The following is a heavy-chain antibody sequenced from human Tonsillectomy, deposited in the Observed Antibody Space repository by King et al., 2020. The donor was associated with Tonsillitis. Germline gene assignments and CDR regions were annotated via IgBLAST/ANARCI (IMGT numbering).Heavy chain of an antibody. CDR3: VRPAGYTSSWFNF. CDR2: IKEDGSEK. D-gene: IGHD5-12*01. CDR1: GFTSSNYR. Sequence: VQLVESGGGLVQPGGSLRLACVVSGFTSSNYRMSWVRQAPGKGLEWVANIKEDGSEKYYMDSVKGRFTISRDNAKNSLYLQMNSLRAEDMAVYYCVRPAGYTSSWFNFGGQGTLVTVSS. V-gene: IGHV3-7*01. J-gene: IGHJ5*01.